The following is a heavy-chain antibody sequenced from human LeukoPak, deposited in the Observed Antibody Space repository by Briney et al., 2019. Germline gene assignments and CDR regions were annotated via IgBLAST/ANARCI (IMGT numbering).Heavy chain of an antibody. D-gene: IGHD5-12*01. V-gene: IGHV4-39*01. J-gene: IGHJ4*02. CDR1: GDSSSNTNW. Sequence: SETLSLTCAVSGDSSSNTNWWSWVRQPPGKGLEWIGSLFSGRTTYYNPSLDSRVTIFVVTSKNQFSLQLNSVTAADTAVYYCVRHDGRGGATMGALDSWGQGSLVTVSS. CDR3: VRHDGRGGATMGALDS. CDR2: LFSGRTT.